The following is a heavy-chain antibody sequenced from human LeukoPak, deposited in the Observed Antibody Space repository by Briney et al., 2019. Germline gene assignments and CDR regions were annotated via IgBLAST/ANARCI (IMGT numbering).Heavy chain of an antibody. CDR3: ATVGSTGWYFFDY. CDR2: ISSSSSSI. CDR1: GFTFSSYS. D-gene: IGHD6-19*01. J-gene: IGHJ4*02. V-gene: IGHV3-48*01. Sequence: GGSLRLSCAASGFTFSSYSMSWVRQAQGKGLEWVSYISSSSSSIYYADSVQGRFTISRDNAKSSLYLQMNSLRAGDTAVYYCATVGSTGWYFFDYWGQGTLVTVSS.